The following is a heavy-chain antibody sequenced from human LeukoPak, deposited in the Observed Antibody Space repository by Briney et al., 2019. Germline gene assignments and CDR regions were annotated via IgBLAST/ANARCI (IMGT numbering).Heavy chain of an antibody. CDR1: GYTFTSYD. CDR2: ISAYNGNT. V-gene: IGHV1-18*01. D-gene: IGHD1-26*01. CDR3: ARDIVGAHFDY. J-gene: IGHJ4*02. Sequence: ASVKVSCKASGYTFTSYDINWVRQAPGQGLEWMGWISAYNGNTNYAQKLQGRVTMTTDTSTSTAYMELRSLRSDDTAVYYCARDIVGAHFDYWGQGTLVTVSS.